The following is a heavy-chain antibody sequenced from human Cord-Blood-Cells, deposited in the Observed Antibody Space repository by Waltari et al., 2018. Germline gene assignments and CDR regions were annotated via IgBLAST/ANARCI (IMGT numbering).Heavy chain of an antibody. CDR2: IWYDGSNK. CDR1: GFTFSSYA. Sequence: QVQLVESGGGVVEPGGSLRFSCAACGFTFSSYARHWVRQAPGKGWEWVAVIWYDGSNKYYADSVKGRFTISRDNSKNTLYLQMNSLRAEDTAVYYCARDGGYDAFDIWGQGTMVTVSS. J-gene: IGHJ3*02. V-gene: IGHV3-33*01. D-gene: IGHD3-16*01. CDR3: ARDGGYDAFDI.